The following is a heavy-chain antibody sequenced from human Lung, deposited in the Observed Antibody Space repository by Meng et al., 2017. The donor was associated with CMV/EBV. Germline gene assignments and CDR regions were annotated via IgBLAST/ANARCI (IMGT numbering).Heavy chain of an antibody. CDR3: ARGTGGGGDALDI. Sequence: ASVKVSXKASGYRFTAYYLYWVRQAPGQGLEWMGWINPNTGGTNYPQKFQGRVTMTRDTSISTAYMELSRLTSDDRAVYYCARGTGGGGDALDIWGQGTLVTVSS. CDR2: INPNTGGT. J-gene: IGHJ3*02. V-gene: IGHV1-2*02. D-gene: IGHD1-1*01. CDR1: GYRFTAYY.